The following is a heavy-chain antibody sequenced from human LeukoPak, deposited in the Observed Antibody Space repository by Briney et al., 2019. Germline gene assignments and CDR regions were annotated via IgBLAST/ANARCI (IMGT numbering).Heavy chain of an antibody. Sequence: ASVKVSCKTSGYTFTGYYIHWVRQAPGQGLEWLGRIDPSSGGTSYAHNFQGRVTMTRDTSISTAYMDLSSLTSDDTAVYYCARDSRVSGDYWGQGTLVTVSS. D-gene: IGHD2-2*01. CDR2: IDPSSGGT. V-gene: IGHV1-2*06. CDR3: ARDSRVSGDY. J-gene: IGHJ4*02. CDR1: GYTFTGYY.